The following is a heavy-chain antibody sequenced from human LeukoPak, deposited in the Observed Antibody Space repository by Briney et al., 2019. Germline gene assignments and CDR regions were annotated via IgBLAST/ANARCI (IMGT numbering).Heavy chain of an antibody. CDR2: ISGSGGVT. CDR1: GFTFSSYS. J-gene: IGHJ4*02. V-gene: IGHV3-23*01. D-gene: IGHD3-10*01. CDR3: AKGGGVWFGESNDY. Sequence: PGGSLRLSCAASGFTFSSYSMNWVRQAPGKGLEWVSAISGSGGVTYYADSVKGRFTISRDNSKNTLYLQMNSLRAEDTAVYYCAKGGGVWFGESNDYWGQGTLVTVSS.